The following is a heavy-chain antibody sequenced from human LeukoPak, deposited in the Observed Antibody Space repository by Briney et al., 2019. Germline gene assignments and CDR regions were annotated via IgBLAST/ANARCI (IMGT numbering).Heavy chain of an antibody. Sequence: SETLSLTCTVSGGSISSSSYYWGWIRQPPGKGLEWIGSIYYSGSTYYNPSLKSRVTISVDTSKNQFSLKLSSVTAADTAVYYCARSPRITMVRGVIITPYYFDYWGQGTLVTVSS. CDR2: IYYSGST. CDR1: GGSISSSSYY. CDR3: ARSPRITMVRGVIITPYYFDY. J-gene: IGHJ4*02. D-gene: IGHD3-10*01. V-gene: IGHV4-39*01.